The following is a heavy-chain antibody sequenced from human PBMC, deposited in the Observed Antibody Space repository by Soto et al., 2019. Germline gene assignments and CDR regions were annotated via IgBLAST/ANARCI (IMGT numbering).Heavy chain of an antibody. CDR3: AREPYVDAAMDFDY. CDR2: IDSGGTTI. CDR1: GFTFSRYE. J-gene: IGHJ4*02. D-gene: IGHD5-18*01. V-gene: IGHV3-48*03. Sequence: EVQLVESGGGLVQPGGSLRLSCAASGFTFSRYEMNWVRQAPGKGLEWVSYIDSGGTTIHYADSVKGRFTIPRDNAKNSLYLQMNSLRAEDTAVYYCAREPYVDAAMDFDYWGQGTLVTVSS.